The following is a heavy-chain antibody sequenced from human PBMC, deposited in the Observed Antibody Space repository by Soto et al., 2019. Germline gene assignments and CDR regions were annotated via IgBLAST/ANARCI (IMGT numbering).Heavy chain of an antibody. V-gene: IGHV4-39*01. D-gene: IGHD1-26*01. CDR3: ARLTWSSGNYGAFDI. J-gene: IGHJ3*02. CDR2: ISYSGST. CDR1: GGSMSSNSYY. Sequence: PSETLSLTCTVSGGSMSSNSYYWGWVRQPPGKGLEWIGTISYSGSTSYNPSLRSRVIMSVDSPKNQFSLKLSSLTAADTAVFYCARLTWSSGNYGAFDIWGQGTMV.